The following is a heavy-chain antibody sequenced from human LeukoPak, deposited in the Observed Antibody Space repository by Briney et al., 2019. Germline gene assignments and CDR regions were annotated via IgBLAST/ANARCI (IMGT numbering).Heavy chain of an antibody. V-gene: IGHV3-53*01. CDR1: GFTVSSNY. CDR3: ARMGSTDAFDI. Sequence: GGSLRLSCAASGFTVSSNYMSWVRQAPGKGLEWVSVIYSGGSTYYADSVKGRFTISRDNSKNTLYLQMNSLRAEDTAVYYCARMGSTDAFDIWGQGTMVTVSS. J-gene: IGHJ3*02. D-gene: IGHD3-10*01. CDR2: IYSGGST.